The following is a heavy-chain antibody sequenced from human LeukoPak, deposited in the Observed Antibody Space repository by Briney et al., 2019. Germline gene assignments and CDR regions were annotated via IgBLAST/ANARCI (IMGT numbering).Heavy chain of an antibody. V-gene: IGHV4-59*01. CDR3: ARDPSGSFFNWFGP. J-gene: IGHJ5*02. D-gene: IGHD1-26*01. CDR2: IYYSGGT. Sequence: SETLSLTCTVSGGSISTYYWSWIRQPPGKGLEWIGYIYYSGGTNYNPSLKSRVTISVATSKNQFSLKLRSVTAADTAVYYCARDPSGSFFNWFGPWGQGTLVTVSS. CDR1: GGSISTYY.